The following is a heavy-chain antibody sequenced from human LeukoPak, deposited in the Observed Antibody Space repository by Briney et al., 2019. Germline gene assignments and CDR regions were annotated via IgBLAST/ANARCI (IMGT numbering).Heavy chain of an antibody. CDR3: AKDSSRILIVGATISYFDY. CDR1: GFTFSSYG. CDR2: ISYDGSNK. D-gene: IGHD1-26*01. J-gene: IGHJ4*02. V-gene: IGHV3-30*18. Sequence: QPGRSLRLSCAASGFTFSSYGMHWVRQAPGKGLEWVAVISYDGSNKYYADSVKGRFTISRDNSKNTLYLQMNSLRAEDTAVYYCAKDSSRILIVGATISYFDYWGQGTLVTVSS.